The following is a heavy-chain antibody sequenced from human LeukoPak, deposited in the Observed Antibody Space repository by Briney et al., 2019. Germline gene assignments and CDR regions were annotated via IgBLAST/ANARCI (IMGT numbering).Heavy chain of an antibody. CDR3: ARDNSVRDEAWWFNP. Sequence: GGSLRLSCAASVVTFSGSAMHWVRQASGKGLWWVCRIRSKANSYATAYAASVKGRFTISRDDSKNTAYLQINCLKTEDTAVYYCARDNSVRDEAWWFNPWGQGALVTVSS. D-gene: IGHD5-24*01. J-gene: IGHJ5*02. CDR2: IRSKANSYAT. CDR1: VVTFSGSA. V-gene: IGHV3-73*01.